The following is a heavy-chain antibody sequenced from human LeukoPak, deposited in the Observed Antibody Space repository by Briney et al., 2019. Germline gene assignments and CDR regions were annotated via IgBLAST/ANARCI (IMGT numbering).Heavy chain of an antibody. CDR2: INHSGST. CDR1: GGSFSGYY. CDR3: ARETPDYDFWSGYYYYGMDV. V-gene: IGHV4-34*01. Sequence: SETLSLTCAVYGGSFSGYYWSWIRQPPGKGLEWIGEINHSGSTNYNPSLKSRVTISVDTSKNQFSLKLSSVTAADTAVYYCARETPDYDFWSGYYYYGMDVWGQGTTVTVSS. J-gene: IGHJ6*02. D-gene: IGHD3-3*01.